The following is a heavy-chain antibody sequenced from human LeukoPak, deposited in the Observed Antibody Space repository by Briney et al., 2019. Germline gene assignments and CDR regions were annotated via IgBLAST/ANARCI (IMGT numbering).Heavy chain of an antibody. Sequence: ASVKVTCKASGGTFSSYAISWVRQAPGQGLEWMGGIIPIFGTANYAQKFQGRVTITTDESTSTAYMELSSLRSEDTAVYYCARSGRRIEMATSFDYWGQGTLVTVSP. V-gene: IGHV1-69*05. CDR3: ARSGRRIEMATSFDY. J-gene: IGHJ4*02. CDR1: GGTFSSYA. D-gene: IGHD5-24*01. CDR2: IIPIFGTA.